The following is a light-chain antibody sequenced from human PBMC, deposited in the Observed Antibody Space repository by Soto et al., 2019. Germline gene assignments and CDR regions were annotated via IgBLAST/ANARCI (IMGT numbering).Light chain of an antibody. V-gene: IGLV2-14*01. CDR1: SSDVGGYNY. Sequence: QSALTQPASGSGSAGQSITISFTGTSSDVGGYNYGSWYQQYPGKAPKLMIYAVTHRPSGISNRFSGSKSGNTASLTISGLQAEDEADYDCSSYTSSSTLVFGTGTKLTVL. CDR2: AVT. CDR3: SSYTSSSTLV. J-gene: IGLJ1*01.